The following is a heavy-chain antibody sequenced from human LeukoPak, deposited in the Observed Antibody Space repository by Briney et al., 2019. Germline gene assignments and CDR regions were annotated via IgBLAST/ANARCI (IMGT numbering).Heavy chain of an antibody. V-gene: IGHV3-23*01. CDR1: GFTFSSYA. D-gene: IGHD3-22*01. Sequence: PGGSLRLSCAASGFTFSSYAMSWVRQAPGKGLEWVSAISGSGGSTYCADSVKGRFTISRDNSKNTLYLQMNSLRAEDTAVYYCAKDHDSSGYYRGDAFDIWGQGTMVTVSS. CDR2: ISGSGGST. J-gene: IGHJ3*02. CDR3: AKDHDSSGYYRGDAFDI.